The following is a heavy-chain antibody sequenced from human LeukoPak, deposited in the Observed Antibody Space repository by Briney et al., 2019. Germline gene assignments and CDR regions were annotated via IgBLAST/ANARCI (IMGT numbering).Heavy chain of an antibody. J-gene: IGHJ4*02. V-gene: IGHV3-48*03. CDR3: VGSANLAD. Sequence: GGSLRLSCAASGVTFSNYKMNWVRQAPGKGLEWISYINGRGSTINYADSVKGRFTISRDNAKNSLYLQMYSLRVEDTAVYYCVGSANLADWGQGTLVTVSS. D-gene: IGHD4/OR15-4a*01. CDR1: GVTFSNYK. CDR2: INGRGSTI.